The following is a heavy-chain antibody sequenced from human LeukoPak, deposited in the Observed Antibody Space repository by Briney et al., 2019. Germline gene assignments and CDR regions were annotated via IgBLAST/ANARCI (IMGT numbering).Heavy chain of an antibody. CDR3: ARDGGKGGNSDY. J-gene: IGHJ4*02. V-gene: IGHV3-48*02. Sequence: PGGSLRLSCAASGFSFSSYSMNWVRQAPGKGLQWVSYISSSTSIIYYADSVKGRLTISRDNAKNSLYLQMNSLRDEDTAVYYCARDGGKGGNSDYWGQGTLVTVSS. CDR2: ISSSTSII. D-gene: IGHD2-15*01. CDR1: GFSFSSYS.